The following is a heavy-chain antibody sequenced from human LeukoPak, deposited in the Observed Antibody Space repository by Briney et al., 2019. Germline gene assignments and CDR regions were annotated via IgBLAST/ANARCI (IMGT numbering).Heavy chain of an antibody. D-gene: IGHD2-2*01. Sequence: GGSLRLSCAASGFTFSSYSMHWVRQAPGKGLVWVSRINSEGSSTSYADSVKGRFTISRDNANNTLYLQMNSLRAEDTAVYYCARVRYCSSTSCYNWFDPWGQGTLVAVSS. J-gene: IGHJ5*02. CDR1: GFTFSSYS. CDR3: ARVRYCSSTSCYNWFDP. V-gene: IGHV3-74*01. CDR2: INSEGSST.